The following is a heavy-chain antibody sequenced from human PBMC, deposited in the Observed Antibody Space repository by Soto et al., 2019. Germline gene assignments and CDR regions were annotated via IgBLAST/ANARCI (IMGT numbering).Heavy chain of an antibody. Sequence: EVQLLESGGGFVQPGGSLRLSCAGSGFTLKNYAMSWVRQAPGKCLEWVSGISGSGGSTYYTDSVKGRFTMSRDNSKNTLYLQMNSLRAEDTAVYYCAKWYCSGGSCYPTFDSWGQGTLVTVSS. D-gene: IGHD2-15*01. J-gene: IGHJ4*02. CDR3: AKWYCSGGSCYPTFDS. V-gene: IGHV3-23*01. CDR1: GFTLKNYA. CDR2: ISGSGGST.